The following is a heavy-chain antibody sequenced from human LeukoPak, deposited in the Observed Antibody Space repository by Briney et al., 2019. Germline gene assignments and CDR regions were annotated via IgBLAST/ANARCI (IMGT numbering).Heavy chain of an antibody. J-gene: IGHJ4*02. Sequence: VASVKVSCKTSGYTFTSYGISWVRQAPGQGLEWMGWISAYNGNTNYAQKLQGRVTMTTDTSTNTAYVELRSLKSDDTAVYYCARDGDSSINPLDYWGQGTLVTVSS. D-gene: IGHD5-18*01. CDR2: ISAYNGNT. CDR1: GYTFTSYG. CDR3: ARDGDSSINPLDY. V-gene: IGHV1-18*01.